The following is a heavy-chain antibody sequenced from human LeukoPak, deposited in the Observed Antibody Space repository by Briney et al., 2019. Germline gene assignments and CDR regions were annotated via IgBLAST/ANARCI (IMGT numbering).Heavy chain of an antibody. D-gene: IGHD3-22*01. J-gene: IGHJ4*02. CDR2: ISYDGSNK. V-gene: IGHV3-30*04. CDR3: ARAQIQSYYYDSSGYYYHY. CDR1: GFTFSSYA. Sequence: GGSLRLSCAASGFTFSSYAMHWVRQAPGKGLEWVAVISYDGSNKYYADSVKGRFTISRDNSKNTLYLQMNSLRAEDTAVYYCARAQIQSYYYDSSGYYYHYWGQGTLVTVSS.